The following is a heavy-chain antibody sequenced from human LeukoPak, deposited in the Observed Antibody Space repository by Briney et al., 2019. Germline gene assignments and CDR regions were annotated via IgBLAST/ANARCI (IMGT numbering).Heavy chain of an antibody. CDR2: ISGSGGST. J-gene: IGHJ4*02. Sequence: GGTLRLSCAASGFTFSSYWMHWVRQAPGKGLVWVSAISGSGGSTYYADSVKGRFTISRDNSKNTLFLQMNSLRAEDTAVYYCASGGYSGSYFDYWGQGTLVTVSS. CDR1: GFTFSSYW. CDR3: ASGGYSGSYFDY. V-gene: IGHV3-23*01. D-gene: IGHD1-26*01.